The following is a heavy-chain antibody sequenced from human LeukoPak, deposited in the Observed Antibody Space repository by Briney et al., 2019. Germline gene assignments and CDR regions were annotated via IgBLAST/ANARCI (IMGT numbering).Heavy chain of an antibody. Sequence: PSETLSLTCPVSGGSISSYYWNWIRQTPGKGLQWIGYTHYSGSTNYNPSLKSRVSISVDTSKNQFSLKLSSVTAADTALYYCARGNAYNWRFDFWGQGTLVTVSS. V-gene: IGHV4-59*01. J-gene: IGHJ4*02. CDR3: ARGNAYNWRFDF. CDR2: THYSGST. D-gene: IGHD1-1*01. CDR1: GGSISSYY.